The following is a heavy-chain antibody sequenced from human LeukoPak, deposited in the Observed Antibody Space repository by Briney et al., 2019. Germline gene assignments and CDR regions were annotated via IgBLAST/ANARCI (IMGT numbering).Heavy chain of an antibody. CDR2: IKQDGSEK. CDR1: GFTFSSYW. Sequence: GGSLRLSCAASGFTFSSYWMSWVRQAPGKGLEWVANIKQDGSEKYYVDSVKGRFTISRDNAKNSLYLQMNSPRAEDTAVYYCARDFSLDYDFWSGYLYYFDYWGQGTLVTVSS. J-gene: IGHJ4*02. D-gene: IGHD3-3*01. CDR3: ARDFSLDYDFWSGYLYYFDY. V-gene: IGHV3-7*01.